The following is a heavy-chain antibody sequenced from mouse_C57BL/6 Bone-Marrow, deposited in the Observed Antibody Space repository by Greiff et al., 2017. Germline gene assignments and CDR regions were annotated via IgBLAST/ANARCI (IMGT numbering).Heavy chain of an antibody. V-gene: IGHV1-82*01. CDR3: ARLGYYFDY. Sequence: QVQLQESGPELVKPGASVKISCKASGYAFSSSWMNWVKQRPGKGLEWIGRIYPGDGDTNYNGKFKGKATLTADTSSSTAYMQLSSLTSENSAVYFCARLGYYFDYWGQGTTLTVSS. J-gene: IGHJ2*01. D-gene: IGHD2-2*01. CDR1: GYAFSSSW. CDR2: IYPGDGDT.